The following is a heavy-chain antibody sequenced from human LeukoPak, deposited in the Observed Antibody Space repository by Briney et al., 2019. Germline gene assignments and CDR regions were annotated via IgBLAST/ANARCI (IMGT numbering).Heavy chain of an antibody. Sequence: PGRSLGLSCAASGFTFSSYGMHWVRQAPGKGLEWVAVIWYDGSNKYYADSVKGRFTISRDNSKNTLYLQMNSLRAKDTAVYYCARDVVVVPAAHYGMDVWGKGTTVTVSS. CDR1: GFTFSSYG. CDR2: IWYDGSNK. J-gene: IGHJ6*04. V-gene: IGHV3-33*01. CDR3: ARDVVVVPAAHYGMDV. D-gene: IGHD2-2*01.